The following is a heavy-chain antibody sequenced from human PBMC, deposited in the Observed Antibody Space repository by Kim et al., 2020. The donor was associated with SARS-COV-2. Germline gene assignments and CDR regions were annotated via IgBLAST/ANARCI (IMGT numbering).Heavy chain of an antibody. CDR1: GFTFSNYV. D-gene: IGHD6-19*01. J-gene: IGHJ4*02. CDR3: AKVEGKGYSSGTGWHFDY. V-gene: IGHV3-23*01. CDR2: INTDGTT. Sequence: GGSLRLSCAASGFTFSNYVMSWVRQAPGKGLEWVSSINTDGTTYYPGSVKGRLTISRDNSKSTLYLQMNSLTAEDTADYYCAKVEGKGYSSGTGWHFDYCGLGDLVTVSS.